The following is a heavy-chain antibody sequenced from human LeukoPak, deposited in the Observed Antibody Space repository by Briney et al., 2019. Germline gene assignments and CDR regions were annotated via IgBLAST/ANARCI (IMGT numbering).Heavy chain of an antibody. CDR1: GFSLSTSGVG. CDR3: AHIRAVEPPARNYFDY. D-gene: IGHD1-14*01. CDR2: IYWNDDK. J-gene: IGHJ4*02. Sequence: SGPTLVKPTQTLTLTCTFSGFSLSTSGVGVGWIRQPPGKALEWLALIYWNDDKRYSPSLKSRLTITKDTSKNQVVLTMTNMDPVDTATYYCAHIRAVEPPARNYFDYRGQGTLVTVSS. V-gene: IGHV2-5*01.